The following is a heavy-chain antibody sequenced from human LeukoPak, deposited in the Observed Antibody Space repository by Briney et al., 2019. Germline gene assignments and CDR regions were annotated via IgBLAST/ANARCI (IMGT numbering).Heavy chain of an antibody. D-gene: IGHD2-15*01. J-gene: IGHJ4*02. Sequence: PGGSLRLSCAASGFTFSSYGMHWVRQAPGKGLEWVAFIRYDGSNKYYADSVKGRFTISRDNSMNTLYLQMNSLRAEDTAVYYCAKRDCSGGSCYFDYWGQGTLVTVSS. CDR2: IRYDGSNK. V-gene: IGHV3-30*02. CDR1: GFTFSSYG. CDR3: AKRDCSGGSCYFDY.